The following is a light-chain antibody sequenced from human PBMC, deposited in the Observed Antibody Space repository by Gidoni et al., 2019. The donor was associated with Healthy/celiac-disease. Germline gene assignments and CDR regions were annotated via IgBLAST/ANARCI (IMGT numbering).Light chain of an antibody. CDR1: QSVSSY. CDR2: AAS. Sequence: ALTQSSATLSLSPGERATLSCRASQSVSSYLAWYQQKPGQAPRLLIYAASNRATGIPARFSGSGSGTDFTLTISSLEPEDFAVYYCQQRSNWPPWTFGQGTKVEIK. V-gene: IGKV3-11*01. J-gene: IGKJ1*01. CDR3: QQRSNWPPWT.